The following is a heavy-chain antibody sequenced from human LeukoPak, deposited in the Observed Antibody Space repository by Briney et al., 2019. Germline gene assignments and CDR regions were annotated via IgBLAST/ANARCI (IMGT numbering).Heavy chain of an antibody. CDR1: GGSVSSYY. CDR2: ISYSGNT. V-gene: IGHV4-59*08. J-gene: IGHJ4*02. D-gene: IGHD6-13*01. CDR3: ARQGGYIAPLAL. Sequence: SETLSLTCTVSGGSVSSYYWSWIRQPPGKGLEWIGYISYSGNTNYNPSLKSRATISVDTSKNQFSLKLTSVTAADTAVYYCARQGGYIAPLALWGQGTLVTVSA.